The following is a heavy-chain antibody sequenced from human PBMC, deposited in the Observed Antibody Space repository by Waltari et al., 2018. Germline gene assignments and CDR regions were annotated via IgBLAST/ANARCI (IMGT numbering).Heavy chain of an antibody. V-gene: IGHV3-48*02. D-gene: IGHD3-10*01. CDR2: ISSGSRTI. CDR3: ARGVSMDV. Sequence: WGRQAPGKGLEWVSYISSGSRTIYYADSVKGQFTISRDNAKNSLYLQMNSLRDEDTAVYYCARGVSMDVWGQGTTVTVSS. J-gene: IGHJ6*02.